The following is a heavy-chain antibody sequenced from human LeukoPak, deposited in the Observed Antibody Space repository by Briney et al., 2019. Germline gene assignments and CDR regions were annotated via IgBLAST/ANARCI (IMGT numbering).Heavy chain of an antibody. J-gene: IGHJ4*02. CDR3: ARGGSYYGFDY. D-gene: IGHD1-26*01. Sequence: GGSLRLSCAASGFTFSSYSMNWVRQAPGKGLEWVSSISSSSSYIYYADSVKGRFTISRDNAKNSLYLQTNSLRAEDTAVYYCARGGSYYGFDYWGQGTLVTVSS. CDR1: GFTFSSYS. CDR2: ISSSSSYI. V-gene: IGHV3-21*01.